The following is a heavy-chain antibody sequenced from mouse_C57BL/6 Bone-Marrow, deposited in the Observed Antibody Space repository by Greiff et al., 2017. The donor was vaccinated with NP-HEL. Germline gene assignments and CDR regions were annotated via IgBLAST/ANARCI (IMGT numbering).Heavy chain of an antibody. CDR1: GYTFTSYW. D-gene: IGHD1-1*01. V-gene: IGHV1-69*01. CDR2: IDPSDSCT. Sequence: QVQLQQPGAELVMPGASVKLSCKASGYTFTSYWMPWVKQRPGQGLEWIGDIDPSDSCTNYNQKFKGKSTLTVDKSSSTAYMQLSSLASEDSAVDYCARDYHVGFAYWGQGTLVTVSA. CDR3: ARDYHVGFAY. J-gene: IGHJ3*01.